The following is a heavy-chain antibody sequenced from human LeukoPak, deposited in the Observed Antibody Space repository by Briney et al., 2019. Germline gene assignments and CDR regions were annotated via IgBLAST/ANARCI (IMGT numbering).Heavy chain of an antibody. V-gene: IGHV3-33*01. J-gene: IGHJ4*02. CDR1: GFTFSYYG. CDR2: IRYDGSNQ. Sequence: PGGSLRLSCAASGFTFSYYGMHWVRQAPGKGLEWVAGIRYDGSNQYYADSVKGRFTISRDNPRNTLYLQMNSLRAEDTAVYYCARDDGSSTTCYAYCGEGTLVTVSS. D-gene: IGHD2-2*01. CDR3: ARDDGSSTTCYAY.